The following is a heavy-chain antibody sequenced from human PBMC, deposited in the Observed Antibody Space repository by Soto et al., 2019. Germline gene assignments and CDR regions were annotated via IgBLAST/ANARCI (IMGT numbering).Heavy chain of an antibody. CDR2: IYNTGST. D-gene: IGHD1-26*01. CDR1: GGSINNSYHY. V-gene: IGHV4-39*01. Sequence: QLQLQESGPGLVKPSETLSLTCTVSGGSINNSYHYWAWIRLHPGKGMEWIANIYNTGSTYYNPSLKRRVTISVDTSKGQVSLKLSSVTAADTAVYYCACAAKCELLFDYWGQGTLVTVSS. J-gene: IGHJ4*02. CDR3: ACAAKCELLFDY.